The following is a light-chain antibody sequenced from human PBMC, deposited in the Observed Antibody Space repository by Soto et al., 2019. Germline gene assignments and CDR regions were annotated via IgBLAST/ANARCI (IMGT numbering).Light chain of an antibody. J-gene: IGKJ5*01. CDR2: DAS. CDR1: QTISRW. V-gene: IGKV1-5*01. CDR3: HSRA. Sequence: DIQLTQPPSTLSASVGDEVTITCRASQTISRWLAWYQQKPGRAPKLLIYDASILESGVPSRFSGSGSETEFTLTISRLQPDDFATYFCHSRAFGQGTRLEIK.